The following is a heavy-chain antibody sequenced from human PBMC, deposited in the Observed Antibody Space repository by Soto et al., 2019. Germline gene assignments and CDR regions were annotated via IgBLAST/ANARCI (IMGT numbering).Heavy chain of an antibody. CDR3: ATAVPFDY. Sequence: GGSIIPSCVAPGFAFSSYWMNWVRQAPGKGLVWVSRINSDGSSTYYADSVKGRFTISRDNAKNTLYLQMHSLRAEDTAVYYCATAVPFDYWGQGTLVTVSS. V-gene: IGHV3-74*01. CDR1: GFAFSSYW. CDR2: INSDGSST. J-gene: IGHJ4*02.